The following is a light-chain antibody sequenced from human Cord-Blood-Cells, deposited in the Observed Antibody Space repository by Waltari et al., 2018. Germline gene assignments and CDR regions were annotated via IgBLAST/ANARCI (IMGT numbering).Light chain of an antibody. J-gene: IGLJ2*01. V-gene: IGLV2-14*01. CDR3: SSYTSSSNLV. CDR1: SSDVGGYNY. Sequence: QSALTQPASVSGSPGQSITISCTGTSSDVGGYNYVPWYQQHPGKAPKLMIYDVSNRPSGVSNRFSGSKSGNTASLTISGLQAEDEADYYCSSYTSSSNLVFGGGTKLTVL. CDR2: DVS.